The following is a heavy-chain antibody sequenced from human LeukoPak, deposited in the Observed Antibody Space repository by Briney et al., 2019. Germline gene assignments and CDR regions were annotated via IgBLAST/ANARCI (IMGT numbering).Heavy chain of an antibody. J-gene: IGHJ4*02. Sequence: SETLSLTRTVSSASITTAGYYWTWIRQPPAKGLEWIGYIYYNENTYYNPSLKSRVTISVDTSKNQFSLKLSSVTAADTAVYYCARASFPTKYGSGSYAFGYWGQGTLVTVSS. V-gene: IGHV4-61*08. CDR3: ARASFPTKYGSGSYAFGY. CDR1: SASITTAGYY. CDR2: IYYNENT. D-gene: IGHD3-10*01.